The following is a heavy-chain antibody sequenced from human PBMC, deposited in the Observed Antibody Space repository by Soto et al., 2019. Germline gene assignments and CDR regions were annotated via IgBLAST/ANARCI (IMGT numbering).Heavy chain of an antibody. V-gene: IGHV1-18*01. J-gene: IGHJ6*03. CDR2: INPYSGNT. CDR3: AMVDNYAPPTPPDL. CDR1: GYIFVNYG. Sequence: QVQLVQSGDEVRKPGSSVKVSCKASGYIFVNYGIAWVRQAPGQGLEWMGWINPYSGNTHYASKVQGRLTMTTDTSMITGYMDLDNMTSDDTAVYYRAMVDNYAPPTPPDLRGKGPTVTVSS. D-gene: IGHD2-15*01.